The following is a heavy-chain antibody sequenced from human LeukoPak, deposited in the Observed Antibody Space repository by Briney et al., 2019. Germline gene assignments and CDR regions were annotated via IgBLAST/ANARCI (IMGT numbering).Heavy chain of an antibody. CDR3: AKGAEGYSYGYGSHFDY. Sequence: GGSLRLSCAASGFTFSSYAMSWVRQAPGKGLEWVSAISGSGGSTYYADSVKGRFTISRDNSKNTLYLQMNRLRAEDTAVYYCAKGAEGYSYGYGSHFDYWGQGTLVTVSS. CDR2: ISGSGGST. J-gene: IGHJ4*02. D-gene: IGHD5-18*01. CDR1: GFTFSSYA. V-gene: IGHV3-23*01.